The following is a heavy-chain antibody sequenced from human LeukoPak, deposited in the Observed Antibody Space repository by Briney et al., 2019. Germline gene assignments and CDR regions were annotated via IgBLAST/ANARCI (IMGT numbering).Heavy chain of an antibody. J-gene: IGHJ4*02. CDR3: AKSQREYSSGWYEGVDY. D-gene: IGHD6-19*01. V-gene: IGHV3-23*01. CDR1: GFTFRSYA. Sequence: GSLRLSCAASGFTFRSYAMSWVRQAPGKGLEWVSAISGSGGSTYYADSVKGRFTISRDNSKNTLYLQMNSLRAEDTAVYYCAKSQREYSSGWYEGVDYWGQGTLVTVSS. CDR2: ISGSGGST.